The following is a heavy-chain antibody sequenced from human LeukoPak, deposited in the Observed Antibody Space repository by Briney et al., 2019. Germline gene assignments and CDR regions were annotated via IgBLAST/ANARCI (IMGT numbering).Heavy chain of an antibody. CDR3: AGDRLGCSSTSCSYAFDI. J-gene: IGHJ3*02. D-gene: IGHD2-2*01. CDR1: GDSFSSVTDY. CDR2: GDYSGGT. Sequence: SETLSLTCTVSGDSFSSVTDYWAWIRQPPGKGLEWIASGDYSGGTYYNPSLESRVAISADMSKNQFSLKLTSVTGADTAVYYCAGDRLGCSSTSCSYAFDIWGQGTMVTVSS. V-gene: IGHV4-39*07.